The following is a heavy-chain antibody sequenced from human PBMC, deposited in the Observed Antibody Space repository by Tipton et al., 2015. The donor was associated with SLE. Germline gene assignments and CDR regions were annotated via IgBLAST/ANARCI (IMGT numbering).Heavy chain of an antibody. CDR2: TYHSGST. CDR3: ARERFFARRGFDI. V-gene: IGHV4-38-2*02. D-gene: IGHD3-10*01. Sequence: TLSLTRSVSGYSISSGYCWGWIRQPPGKGLEWIGSTYHSGSTYYNSSLKSRVTISVDTSKNQFSLKLSSVTAADTAVYYCARERFFARRGFDIWGQGTMVTVSS. J-gene: IGHJ3*02. CDR1: GYSISSGYC.